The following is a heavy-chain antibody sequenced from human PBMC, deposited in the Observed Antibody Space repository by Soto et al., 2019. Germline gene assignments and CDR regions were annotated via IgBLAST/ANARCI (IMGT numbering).Heavy chain of an antibody. CDR2: IKSRGDST. Sequence: GGSLRLSCSASGFTFIDYGMHWCRHSPGKGLEFVSAIKSRGDSTYYADSVKGRFTISRDNSENTLYLQMSSLRPDDTAVYYCVKDRSLAVADKYYFDYWGQGTLVTVSS. D-gene: IGHD6-19*01. CDR3: VKDRSLAVADKYYFDY. V-gene: IGHV3-64D*08. J-gene: IGHJ4*02. CDR1: GFTFIDYG.